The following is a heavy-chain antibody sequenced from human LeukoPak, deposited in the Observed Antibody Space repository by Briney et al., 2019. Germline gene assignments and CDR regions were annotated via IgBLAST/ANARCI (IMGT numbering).Heavy chain of an antibody. CDR1: GYTFTSYA. CDR2: INTNTGNP. CDR3: ARVGSFYSGYDWPFDY. Sequence: ASVKVSCKASGYTFTSYAMDWVRQAPGQGLEWMGWINTNTGNPTYAQGFTGRFVFSLDTSVSTAYLQISSLKAEDTAVYYCARVGSFYSGYDWPFDYWGQGTLVTVSS. V-gene: IGHV7-4-1*02. D-gene: IGHD5-12*01. J-gene: IGHJ4*02.